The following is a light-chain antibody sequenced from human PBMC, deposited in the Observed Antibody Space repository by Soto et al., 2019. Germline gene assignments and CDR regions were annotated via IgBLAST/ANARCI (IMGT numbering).Light chain of an antibody. CDR3: HQYDSWT. CDR2: GAS. V-gene: IGKV3D-15*01. Sequence: MTQSPATLSVSPGERATLSCRASQSVGSNLAWYQQKPGQAPRPLIYGASTRATGIPDRFSGSGSGTDFTLTISRLEPEDFAVYYCHQYDSWTFGQGTKVDIK. CDR1: QSVGSN. J-gene: IGKJ1*01.